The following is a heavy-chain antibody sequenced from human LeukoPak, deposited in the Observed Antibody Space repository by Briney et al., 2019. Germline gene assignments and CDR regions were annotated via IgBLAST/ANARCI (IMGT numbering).Heavy chain of an antibody. Sequence: SETLSLTCAVYGGSFSGYYWSWIRQPPGKGLEWIGEINHSGSTNYNPSLKSRVTISVDTSKNQFSLKLSSVTAADTAVYYCARAHYYDSSGYSVWGQGTLVTVSS. V-gene: IGHV4-34*01. CDR2: INHSGST. CDR1: GGSFSGYY. CDR3: ARAHYYDSSGYSV. J-gene: IGHJ4*02. D-gene: IGHD3-22*01.